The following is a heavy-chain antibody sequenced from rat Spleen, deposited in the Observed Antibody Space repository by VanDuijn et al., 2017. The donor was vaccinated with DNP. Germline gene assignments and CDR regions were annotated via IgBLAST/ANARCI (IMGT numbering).Heavy chain of an antibody. V-gene: IGHV5-58*01. CDR3: TTDFERGY. CDR1: GFTFSSYW. Sequence: EVQLVESGEGLVQPGRSLKLSCVASGFTFSSYWMYWIRQAPGKGLEWVASIDTDGDNSYYLDSVKGRFTISRDNTENTVYLQMDSLRSEDTATFYCTTDFERGYWGQGVMVTVSS. CDR2: IDTDGDNS. J-gene: IGHJ2*01. D-gene: IGHD1-11*01.